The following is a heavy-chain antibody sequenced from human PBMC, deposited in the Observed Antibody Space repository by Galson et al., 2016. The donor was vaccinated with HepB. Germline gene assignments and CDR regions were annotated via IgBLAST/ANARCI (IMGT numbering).Heavy chain of an antibody. Sequence: SLRLSCAASGFSVSVNYMMWVRQAPGKGLEWVSVIFDGGDTYYADAVKGRFTISRDISKNTVYLQMNNLRVEDTATYYCADSSGSYYDAFDIWGPGTMVTVTS. J-gene: IGHJ3*02. CDR1: GFSVSVNY. D-gene: IGHD3-22*01. CDR3: ADSSGSYYDAFDI. CDR2: IFDGGDT. V-gene: IGHV3-53*01.